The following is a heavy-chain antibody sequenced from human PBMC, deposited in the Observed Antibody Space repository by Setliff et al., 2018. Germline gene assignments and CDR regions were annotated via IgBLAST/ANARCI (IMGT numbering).Heavy chain of an antibody. J-gene: IGHJ4*02. CDR2: ISSSSSYI. CDR1: GFTFSSYS. Sequence: GGSLRLSCAASGFTFSSYSMNWVRQAPGKGLEWVSSISSSSSYIYYADSVKGRFTISRDNAKNSLYLQMNSLRAEDTAVYYCAKHGAYNNFLTGYYYFDFWGQGTLVTVSS. V-gene: IGHV3-21*01. CDR3: AKHGAYNNFLTGYYYFDF. D-gene: IGHD3-9*01.